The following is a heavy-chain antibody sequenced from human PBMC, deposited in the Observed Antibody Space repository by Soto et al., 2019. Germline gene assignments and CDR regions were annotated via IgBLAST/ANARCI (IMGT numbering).Heavy chain of an antibody. Sequence: ASVKFSCKASGYTFTSYGISWVRQAPGQGLEWMGWISAYNGNTNYAQKLQGRVTMTTDTSTSTAYMELRSLKTEDTAVYYCTTDRISRSSGWYPWGQGTLVTVSS. V-gene: IGHV1-18*04. CDR2: ISAYNGNT. CDR1: GYTFTSYG. CDR3: TTDRISRSSGWYP. J-gene: IGHJ5*02. D-gene: IGHD6-19*01.